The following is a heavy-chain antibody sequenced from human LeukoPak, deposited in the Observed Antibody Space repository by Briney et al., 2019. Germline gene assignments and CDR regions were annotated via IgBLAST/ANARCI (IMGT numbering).Heavy chain of an antibody. D-gene: IGHD2-2*01. V-gene: IGHV1-69*04. CDR3: ARGGNIGYCSSTSCHTDYFDY. J-gene: IGHJ4*02. CDR2: IIPILGIA. CDR1: GGTFSSYA. Sequence: SVKVSCKASGGTFSSYAISWVRPAPGQGLEWMGRIIPILGIANYAQKFQGRVTITADKSTSTAYMELSSLRSEDTAVYYCARGGNIGYCSSTSCHTDYFDYWGQGTLVTVSS.